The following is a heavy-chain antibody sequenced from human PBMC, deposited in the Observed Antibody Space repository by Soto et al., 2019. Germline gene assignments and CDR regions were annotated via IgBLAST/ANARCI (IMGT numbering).Heavy chain of an antibody. CDR3: ASTAIVVVPAAGYYYYGMDV. V-gene: IGHV5-10-1*01. CDR1: GYSFTSYW. CDR2: IDPSDSYT. D-gene: IGHD2-2*01. Sequence: GESLKISCKGSGYSFTSYWISWVRQMPGKGLEWMGRIDPSDSYTNYSPSFQGHVTISADKSISTAYLQWSSLKASDTAMYYCASTAIVVVPAAGYYYYGMDVWGQGTTVTVSS. J-gene: IGHJ6*02.